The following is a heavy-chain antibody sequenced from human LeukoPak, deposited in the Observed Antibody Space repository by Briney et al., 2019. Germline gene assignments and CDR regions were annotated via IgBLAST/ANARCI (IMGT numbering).Heavy chain of an antibody. V-gene: IGHV3-15*01. CDR1: GFTFSNAW. D-gene: IGHD4-17*01. CDR3: STDALGIYDYGDSWPLAPDY. J-gene: IGHJ4*02. Sequence: GGSLRLSCAASGFTFSNAWMNWVRQAPGKGLEWVGRIKSKTDGGTTDYAAPVKGRFTISRDHSKNTLYLEMNSLKTQDTAVYYCSTDALGIYDYGDSWPLAPDYGGQGTLVTVSS. CDR2: IKSKTDGGTT.